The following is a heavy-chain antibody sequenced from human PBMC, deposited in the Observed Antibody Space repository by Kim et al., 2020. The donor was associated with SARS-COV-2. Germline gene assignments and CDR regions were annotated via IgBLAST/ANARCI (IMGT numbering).Heavy chain of an antibody. CDR3: ARAGYSSGWYIH. J-gene: IGHJ4*02. D-gene: IGHD6-19*01. CDR1: GGSFSGYY. V-gene: IGHV4-34*01. Sequence: SETLSLTCAVYGGSFSGYYWSWIRQPPGKGLEWIGEINHSGSTNYNPSLKSRVTISVDTSKNQFSLKLSSVTAADTAVYYCARAGYSSGWYIHWGQGTL. CDR2: INHSGST.